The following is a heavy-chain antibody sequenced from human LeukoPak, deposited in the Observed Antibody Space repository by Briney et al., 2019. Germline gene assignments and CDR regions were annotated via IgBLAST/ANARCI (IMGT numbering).Heavy chain of an antibody. CDR1: GFTFSSYS. CDR3: ERYWSSWSADY. CDR2: INSRSSTI. V-gene: IGHV3-48*01. J-gene: IGHJ4*02. Sequence: GGSLRLSCAASGFTFSSYSMNWVRQAPGKGLEWVSYINSRSSTIYYADSVKGRFTISRDNAKNSLYLQMNSLRAEDSAVYYCERYWSSWSADYWGQGTLVTVSS. D-gene: IGHD6-13*01.